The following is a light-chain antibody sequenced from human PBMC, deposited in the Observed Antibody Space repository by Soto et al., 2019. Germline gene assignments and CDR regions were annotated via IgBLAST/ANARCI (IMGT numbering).Light chain of an antibody. CDR1: QGIGND. CDR2: AAS. CDR3: LQDYNYPPT. V-gene: IGKV1-6*01. J-gene: IGKJ3*01. Sequence: AIQMTQSPSSLSASVGDRVTITCRASQGIGNDLGWYQQKAGKAPKLLIYAASSLQSGVPSRFSGSGSGTDFTLTISSLQPEDFATYYCLQDYNYPPTFGPGTKVDIK.